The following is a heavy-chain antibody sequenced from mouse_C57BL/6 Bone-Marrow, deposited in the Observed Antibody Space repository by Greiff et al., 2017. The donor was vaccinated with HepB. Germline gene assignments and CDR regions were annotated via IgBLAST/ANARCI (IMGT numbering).Heavy chain of an antibody. D-gene: IGHD1-1*01. CDR2: IDPENGDT. V-gene: IGHV14-4*01. J-gene: IGHJ2*01. Sequence: EVKLQESGAELVRPGASVKLSCTASGFNIKDDYMHWVKQRPEQGLEWIGWIDPENGDTEYASKFQGKATITADTSSNTAYLQLSSLTSEDTAVYYCTTIYYYGSDYWGQGTTLTVSS. CDR1: GFNIKDDY. CDR3: TTIYYYGSDY.